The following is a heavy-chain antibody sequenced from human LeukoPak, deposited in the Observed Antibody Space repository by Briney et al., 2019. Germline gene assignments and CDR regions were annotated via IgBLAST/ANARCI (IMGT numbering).Heavy chain of an antibody. CDR2: IYHSGST. Sequence: SETLSLTCTVSGYSISNGYYWGWVRQPPGKGLEWIGSIYHSGSTNYNPSLKSRVTISIDTSKNQFSLKLSSVTAADTAVYYCARGGISELGIAAAGSQFDPWGQGTLVTVSS. V-gene: IGHV4-38-2*02. J-gene: IGHJ5*02. CDR3: ARGGISELGIAAAGSQFDP. CDR1: GYSISNGYY. D-gene: IGHD6-13*01.